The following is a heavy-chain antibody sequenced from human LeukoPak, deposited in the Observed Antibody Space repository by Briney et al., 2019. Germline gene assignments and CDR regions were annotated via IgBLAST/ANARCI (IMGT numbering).Heavy chain of an antibody. J-gene: IGHJ4*02. CDR2: ISSSSSYI. CDR1: GFTFSSYT. CDR3: AKDLWNGGY. V-gene: IGHV3-21*01. D-gene: IGHD3-22*01. Sequence: GGSLRLSCAASGFTFSSYTMNWVRQAPGKGLEWVSSISSSSSYIYHADSVKGRFTFSRDNAKNSLYLQMNSLRAEDTAVYYCAKDLWNGGYWGQGTLVTVSS.